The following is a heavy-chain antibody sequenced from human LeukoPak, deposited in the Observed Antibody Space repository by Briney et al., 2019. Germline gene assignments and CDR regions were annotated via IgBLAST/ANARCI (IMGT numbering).Heavy chain of an antibody. D-gene: IGHD4-23*01. CDR2: IFHSGST. J-gene: IGHJ4*02. Sequence: SETLSLTCTVSGVSISSSNSYWGWIRQPPGKGLEWIGEIFHSGSTNYNPSLKSRVTISMDKSKNRPSLWLTSVTAADTAIYYCARGGGYYFDYWGQGTLVTVSS. CDR1: GVSISSSNSY. V-gene: IGHV4-39*07. CDR3: ARGGGYYFDY.